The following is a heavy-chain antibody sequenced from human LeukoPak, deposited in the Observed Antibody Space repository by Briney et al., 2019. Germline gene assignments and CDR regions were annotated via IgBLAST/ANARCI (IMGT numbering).Heavy chain of an antibody. J-gene: IGHJ4*02. D-gene: IGHD2-15*01. CDR1: RFTFSTYG. V-gene: IGHV3-23*01. CDR2: ISGSGGSA. Sequence: GGSLRLSCAASRFTFSTYGMHWVRQAPGKGLEWVSAISGSGGSAYYADSVKGRFTISRDNSKNTLFLQMNSLRAEDTAVYYCANHILGYCSGGSCANFDHWGQGTLVTVSS. CDR3: ANHILGYCSGGSCANFDH.